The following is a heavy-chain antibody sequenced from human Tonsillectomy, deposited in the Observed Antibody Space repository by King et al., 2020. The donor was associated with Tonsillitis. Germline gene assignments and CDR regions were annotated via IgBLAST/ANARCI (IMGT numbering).Heavy chain of an antibody. J-gene: IGHJ6*02. CDR2: ISYDGTNK. V-gene: IGHV3-33*05. CDR1: GFTFSTYG. CDR3: ANLLGLGVEGVDV. D-gene: IGHD3-16*01. Sequence: VQLVESGGGVVQPGRSLRLSCAASGFTFSTYGMHWVRQAPGKGLEWVAVISYDGTNKYYADSVKGRFTISRDNSKNTLYLQMNSLRAEDTAVYYCANLLGLGVEGVDVWGQGTTVTVSS.